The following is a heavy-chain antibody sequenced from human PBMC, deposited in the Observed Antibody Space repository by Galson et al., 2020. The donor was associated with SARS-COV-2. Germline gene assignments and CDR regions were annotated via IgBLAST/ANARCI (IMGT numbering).Heavy chain of an antibody. CDR3: ARDGQNSGGGACDY. CDR1: GFTFKSHA. J-gene: IGHJ4*02. V-gene: IGHV3-30*12. CDR2: IFYDGRDK. Sequence: GGSLRLSCAASGFTFKSHAMHWVRQAPGKRLEWVAQIFYDGRDKYYADSVKGRFTISRDDSENTVFLQMNNLRAEDTAVYYCARDGQNSGGGACDYWGQGTLLTGSS. D-gene: IGHD1-26*01.